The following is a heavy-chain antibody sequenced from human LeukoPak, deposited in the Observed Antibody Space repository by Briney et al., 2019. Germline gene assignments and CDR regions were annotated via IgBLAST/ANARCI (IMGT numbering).Heavy chain of an antibody. CDR2: IWFDGSNK. CDR1: GFIFSNDA. V-gene: IGHV3-33*01. CDR3: VRDPSGSGFAFDS. D-gene: IGHD1-1*01. Sequence: GGSLRLSCAASGFIFSNDAMHWVRQAPGKGLEWVAFIWFDGSNKHYADSVKGRFTIPRDNSEDALYLQMNSLRAEDTAVYYCVRDPSGSGFAFDSWGQGALVTVSS. J-gene: IGHJ4*02.